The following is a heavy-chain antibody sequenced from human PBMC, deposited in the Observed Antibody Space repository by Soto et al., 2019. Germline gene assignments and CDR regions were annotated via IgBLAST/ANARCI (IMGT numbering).Heavy chain of an antibody. J-gene: IGHJ4*02. CDR2: IRSNSYGGTR. D-gene: IGHD6-19*01. Sequence: HPVGSLRLSCTASGFTFGDYAMSWFRQAPGKGLEWVGLIRSNSYGGTREYAASVKGRFTISRDDTTKIAYLEMNSLKTEDTAVYYCSRSYWYSSGWRFDYWGLGTLVTVSS. V-gene: IGHV3-49*03. CDR3: SRSYWYSSGWRFDY. CDR1: GFTFGDYA.